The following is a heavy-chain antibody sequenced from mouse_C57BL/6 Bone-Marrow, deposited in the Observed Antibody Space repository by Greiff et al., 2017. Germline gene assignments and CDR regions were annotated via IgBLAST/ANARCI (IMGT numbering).Heavy chain of an antibody. J-gene: IGHJ1*03. V-gene: IGHV5-4*01. Sequence: EVQRVDSGGGLVKPGGSLKLSCAASGFTFSSYAMSWVRQTPEKRLEWVATISDGGSYTYYPDNVKGRFTISRDNAKNNLYLQMSHLKSEDTAMYYCARLMRYWYFDVWGTGTTVTVSS. CDR1: GFTFSSYA. CDR3: ARLMRYWYFDV. CDR2: ISDGGSYT.